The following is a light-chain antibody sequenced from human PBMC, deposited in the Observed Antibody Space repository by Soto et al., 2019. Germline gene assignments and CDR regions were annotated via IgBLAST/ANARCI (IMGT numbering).Light chain of an antibody. Sequence: DIQMTQSPSTLSASVGDRVTITCRASQSISSWLAWYQQKPGKAPKLLIYDASSLESGVPSRFSGSGSGTEFTVTISSLQPDDFATYYCQQANSFPLTFGGGTKVEIK. CDR2: DAS. J-gene: IGKJ4*01. CDR1: QSISSW. V-gene: IGKV1-5*01. CDR3: QQANSFPLT.